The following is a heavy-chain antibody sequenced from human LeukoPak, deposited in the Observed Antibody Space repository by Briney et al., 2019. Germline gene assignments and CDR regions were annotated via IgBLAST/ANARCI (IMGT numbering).Heavy chain of an antibody. Sequence: GRSLRLSCAASGFTFSSYAMHWVRQAPGKGLEWVAVISYDGSNKYYADSVKGRFTISRDNSKNTLYLQMNSLRAEDTAVYYCAKGRYNFDSSGYFHYWGQGTLVTVSS. CDR1: GFTFSSYA. CDR2: ISYDGSNK. V-gene: IGHV3-30*07. CDR3: AKGRYNFDSSGYFHY. J-gene: IGHJ4*02. D-gene: IGHD3-22*01.